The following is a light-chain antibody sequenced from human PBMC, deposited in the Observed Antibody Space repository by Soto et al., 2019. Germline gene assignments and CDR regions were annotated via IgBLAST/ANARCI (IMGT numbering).Light chain of an antibody. CDR3: QQYNKWPRWT. CDR1: ETVAGSY. Sequence: EIVLTQSPGTLSLSPGERAPLSCRASETVAGSYLAWYQQKPGQAPRLPIHGASTRATGIADRFSGSGSGTEFTLSISSLQSEDFAVYYCQQYNKWPRWTFGQGTKVGIK. V-gene: IGKV3D-15*01. CDR2: GAS. J-gene: IGKJ1*01.